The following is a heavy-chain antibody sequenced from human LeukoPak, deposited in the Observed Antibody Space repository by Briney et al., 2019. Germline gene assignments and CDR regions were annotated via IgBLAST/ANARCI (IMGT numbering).Heavy chain of an antibody. CDR1: DGSISSSSYY. CDR2: IYYSGST. CDR3: ARGMTVTTTGYYYYMDV. J-gene: IGHJ6*03. V-gene: IGHV4-39*07. D-gene: IGHD4-17*01. Sequence: SETLSLTCTVSDGSISSSSYYWGWIRQPPGKGLEWIGSIYYSGSTYYNPSLKSRVTISVDTSKNQFSLKLSSVTAADTAVYYCARGMTVTTTGYYYYMDVWGKGTTVTVSS.